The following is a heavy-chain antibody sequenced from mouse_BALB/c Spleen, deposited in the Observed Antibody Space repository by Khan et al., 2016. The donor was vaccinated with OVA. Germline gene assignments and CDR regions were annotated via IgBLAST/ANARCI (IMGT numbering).Heavy chain of an antibody. J-gene: IGHJ2*01. V-gene: IGHV1-7*01. CDR3: ARRGLRWDFDY. D-gene: IGHD1-1*01. CDR2: INPSTGYT. CDR1: GYTFINYW. Sequence: QIQLVQSGAELAKPGASVKMSCKASGYTFINYWILWVKQRPGQGLEWIGYINPSTGYTEYNQNFKDKATLTADKSSSTAYMQLSSLTSEASADDYCARRGLRWDFDYWGQGTTLTVSS.